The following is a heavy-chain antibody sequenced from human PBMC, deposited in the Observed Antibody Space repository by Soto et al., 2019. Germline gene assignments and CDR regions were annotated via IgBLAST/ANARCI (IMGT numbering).Heavy chain of an antibody. V-gene: IGHV1-69*13. CDR3: ARGEADYDFWSGAPGPLRFDP. CDR1: GGTFSSYA. D-gene: IGHD3-3*01. CDR2: IIPIFGTA. Sequence: ASVKVSCKASGGTFSSYAISWVRQAPGQGLEWMGGIIPIFGTANYAQKFQGRVTITADESTSTAYMELRSLRSEDTAVYYCARGEADYDFWSGAPGPLRFDPWGQGTLVTVSS. J-gene: IGHJ5*02.